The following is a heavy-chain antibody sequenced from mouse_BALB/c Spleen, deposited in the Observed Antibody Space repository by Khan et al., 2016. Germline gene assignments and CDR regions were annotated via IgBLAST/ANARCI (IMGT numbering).Heavy chain of an antibody. CDR3: ARMRGNYEAMVH. CDR1: GYPFTDYA. V-gene: IGHV1S137*01. CDR2: INTYSGKT. Sequence: QVQLQQSGPELVRPGVSVKISCKGSGYPFTDYAMHWVKPSHAKSLDWIGVINTYSGKTNYNQQFKDKATMTVDKSSSTAYMELARLTSEDSAIYYGARMRGNYEAMVHWGQSTSGTVSS. J-gene: IGHJ4*01. D-gene: IGHD2-1*01.